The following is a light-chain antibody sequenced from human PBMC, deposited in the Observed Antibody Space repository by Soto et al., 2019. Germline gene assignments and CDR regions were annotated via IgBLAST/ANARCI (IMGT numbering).Light chain of an antibody. Sequence: EIVLTQSPATLSLSPGERATLSCRASQSLSRYLAWFQQKPGQAPRLLIYDASNRAAGIPARFSGSGSGTDFSLTISRLEPEDFALYYCQHYGSSLPWTFGQGTKVEI. CDR3: QHYGSSLPWT. J-gene: IGKJ1*01. CDR2: DAS. CDR1: QSLSRY. V-gene: IGKV3-11*01.